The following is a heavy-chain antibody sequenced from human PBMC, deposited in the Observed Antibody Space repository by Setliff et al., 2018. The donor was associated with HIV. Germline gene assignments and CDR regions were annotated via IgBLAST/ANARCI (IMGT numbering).Heavy chain of an antibody. CDR3: AKDHATSSWFTALLDY. D-gene: IGHD6-13*01. Sequence: GGSLRLSCAASGFTFSDYYMSWIRQAPGKGLEWVSYISSSGSTIYYADSVKGRFTISRDNSKNTLYLQMNSPRAEDTAVYYCAKDHATSSWFTALLDYWGQGALVTVSS. V-gene: IGHV3-11*01. CDR2: ISSSGSTI. CDR1: GFTFSDYY. J-gene: IGHJ4*02.